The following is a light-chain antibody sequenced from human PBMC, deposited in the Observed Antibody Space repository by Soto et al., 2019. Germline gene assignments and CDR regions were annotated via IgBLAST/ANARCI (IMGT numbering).Light chain of an antibody. Sequence: EIVMTQSPLTLPVTPGEPASISCRASQSVGNNLAWYQQKPGQAPRLLIYDASTRATGIPARFSGSGSGTDFTLTISRLEPEDFAVYYCQQYNNWPPTFGQGTKVDIK. V-gene: IGKV3-15*01. J-gene: IGKJ1*01. CDR3: QQYNNWPPT. CDR2: DAS. CDR1: QSVGNN.